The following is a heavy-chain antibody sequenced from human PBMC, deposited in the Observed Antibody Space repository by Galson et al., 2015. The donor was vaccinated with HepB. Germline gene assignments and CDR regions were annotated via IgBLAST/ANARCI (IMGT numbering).Heavy chain of an antibody. V-gene: IGHV3-23*01. CDR2: ISGSGGRT. CDR1: GFTFSNYA. J-gene: IGHJ4*02. CDR3: AFARPGEVVSAFDY. D-gene: IGHD2-2*01. Sequence: SLRLSCAASGFTFSNYAMSWVRQAPGKGLEWVSAISGSGGRTYYADSVKGRFTISRDNSKNTLYLQMNSLRAEDTAVYYCAFARPGEVVSAFDYWGQGTLVTVYS.